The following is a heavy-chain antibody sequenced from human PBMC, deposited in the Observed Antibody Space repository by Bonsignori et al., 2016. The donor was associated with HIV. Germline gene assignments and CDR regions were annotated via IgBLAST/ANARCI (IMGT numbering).Heavy chain of an antibody. CDR3: ARDGTSGLEWLYYYYYYMDV. CDR2: IKQDGSEK. D-gene: IGHD3-3*01. Sequence: WIRQPPGKGLEWVANIKQDGSEKYYVDSVKGRFTISRDNAKNSLYLQMNSLRAEDTAVYYCARDGTSGLEWLYYYYYYMDVWGKGTTVTVSS. V-gene: IGHV3-7*01. J-gene: IGHJ6*03.